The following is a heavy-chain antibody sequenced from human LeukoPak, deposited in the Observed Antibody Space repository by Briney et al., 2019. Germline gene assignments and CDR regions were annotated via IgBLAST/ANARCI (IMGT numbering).Heavy chain of an antibody. CDR3: ARDILASRSGLYRYYGMDV. CDR2: ISAYNGNT. V-gene: IGHV1-18*01. D-gene: IGHD6-19*01. CDR1: GYTFTSYG. Sequence: VKVSCRASGYTFTSYGISWVRQAPGQGLEWMGWISAYNGNTNYAQKLQGRVTMTTDTSTSTAYMELRSLRSDDTAVYYCARDILASRSGLYRYYGMDVWGQGTTVTVSS. J-gene: IGHJ6*02.